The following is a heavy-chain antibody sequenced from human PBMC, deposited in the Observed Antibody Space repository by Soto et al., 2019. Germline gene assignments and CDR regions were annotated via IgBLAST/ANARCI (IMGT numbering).Heavy chain of an antibody. CDR2: IIPICGTA. CDR3: ASSRYGFRTFDY. CDR1: GGTFSSYA. J-gene: IGHJ4*02. Sequence: VASVKVSCKASGGTFSSYAISWVRQAPGQGLEWVGGIIPICGTANYAQKFQGRVTMTADKSTSTACMELSRLRSEDTAVDYCASSRYGFRTFDYWGQRTMVTV. V-gene: IGHV1-69*06. D-gene: IGHD1-20*01.